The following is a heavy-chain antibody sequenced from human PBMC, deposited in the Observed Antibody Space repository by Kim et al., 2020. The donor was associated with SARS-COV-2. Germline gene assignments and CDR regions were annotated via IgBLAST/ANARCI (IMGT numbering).Heavy chain of an antibody. D-gene: IGHD2-21*01. CDR3: AKDQGRGLLAIFDI. J-gene: IGHJ3*02. Sequence: AESVKGRFTISRDNSKSTLYLQMNSLRAEDTALYYCAKDQGRGLLAIFDIWGQGTMVTVSS. V-gene: IGHV3-23*01.